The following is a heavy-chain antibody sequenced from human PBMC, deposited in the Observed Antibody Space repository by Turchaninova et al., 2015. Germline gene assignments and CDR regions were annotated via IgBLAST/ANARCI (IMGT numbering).Heavy chain of an antibody. Sequence: EVQLVESGGGLVQPGGSLRLSCAASGFTFSDYEINWVRQTPGKGLEWGSNIHSSGSTIYSADSVKGRFTXXRDXPKNSXXLQXXXLRAEDTAXXYCAREQSGXSSIXXWGQGXLVTVSS. J-gene: IGHJ4*02. CDR1: GFTFSDYE. D-gene: IGHD6-6*01. CDR3: AREQSGXSSIXX. CDR2: IHSSGSTI. V-gene: IGHV3-48*03.